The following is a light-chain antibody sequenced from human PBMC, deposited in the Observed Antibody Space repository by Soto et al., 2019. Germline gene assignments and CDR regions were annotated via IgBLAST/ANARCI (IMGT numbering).Light chain of an antibody. Sequence: EIVLTQSPATLSLSPGEGATLSCRASQSVGSYLAWYQQKPGQAPRLLIYHASNRATGIPARLSGSGSGTDFTLTISSLEPEDFAVYYCQQRAGWPPTFGGGTKVDIK. V-gene: IGKV3-11*01. CDR2: HAS. J-gene: IGKJ4*01. CDR3: QQRAGWPPT. CDR1: QSVGSY.